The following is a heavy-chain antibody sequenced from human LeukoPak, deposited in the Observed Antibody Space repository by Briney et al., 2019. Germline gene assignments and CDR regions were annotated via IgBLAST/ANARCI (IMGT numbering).Heavy chain of an antibody. D-gene: IGHD5-18*01. CDR1: GFTFDDYA. V-gene: IGHV3-9*01. Sequence: GGSLRLSCAASGFTFDDYAMHWVRQAPGKGLEWVSGISWNSGSIGYADSVKGRFTISRDNAKTSLYLQMNSLRAEDTALYYCARGLSGVTGYTYGRGIDYWGQGTLVTVSS. CDR3: ARGLSGVTGYTYGRGIDY. J-gene: IGHJ4*02. CDR2: ISWNSGSI.